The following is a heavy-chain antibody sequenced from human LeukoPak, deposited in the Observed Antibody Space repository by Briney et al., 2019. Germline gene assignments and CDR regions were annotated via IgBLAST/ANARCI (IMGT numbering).Heavy chain of an antibody. V-gene: IGHV3-23*01. D-gene: IGHD7-27*01. CDR3: AKDGNWAGFED. Sequence: GGSQRLSCAASGFIFSHYGMNWVRQAPGKGLEWVSDITSRSTTYYADSVKGRFTISRDNSKNMVWLQINSPTAEDTATYYCAKDGNWAGFEDWGQGTLVTVSS. J-gene: IGHJ4*02. CDR2: ITSRSTT. CDR1: GFIFSHYG.